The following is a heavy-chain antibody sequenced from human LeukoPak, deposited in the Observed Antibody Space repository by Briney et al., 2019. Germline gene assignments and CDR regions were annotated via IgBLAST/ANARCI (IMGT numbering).Heavy chain of an antibody. CDR2: LWHDGSNK. D-gene: IGHD3-10*01. V-gene: IGHV3-33*01. CDR3: ARSLWFGSLIWFDP. CDR1: GFTFSSYD. Sequence: GGSLRLSCVASGFTFSSYDMHWVRQAPGKGLEWVAILWHDGSNKFYADSVKGRFTISRDNSKNTLYLQMNSLRAEDTAVYYCARSLWFGSLIWFDPWGQGTLVTVSS. J-gene: IGHJ5*02.